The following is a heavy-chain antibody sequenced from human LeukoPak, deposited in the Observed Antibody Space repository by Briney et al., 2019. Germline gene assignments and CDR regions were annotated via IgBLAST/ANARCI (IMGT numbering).Heavy chain of an antibody. CDR1: GGSISSYY. CDR3: ARSRKQGGIAAPSNWFDP. CDR2: IYYSGST. D-gene: IGHD6-13*01. J-gene: IGHJ5*02. Sequence: SETLSLTCTVSGGSISSYYWRWIRQPPGKGLEWIGYIYYSGSTNYNPSLKSRVTISVDTSKNQFSLKLSSVTAADTAVYYCARSRKQGGIAAPSNWFDPWGQGTLVTVSS. V-gene: IGHV4-59*01.